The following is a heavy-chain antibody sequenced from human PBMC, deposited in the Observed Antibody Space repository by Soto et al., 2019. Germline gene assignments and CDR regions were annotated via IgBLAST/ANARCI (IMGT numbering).Heavy chain of an antibody. CDR1: GGTFSSYT. D-gene: IGHD2-15*01. V-gene: IGHV1-69*02. CDR2: IIPILGIA. J-gene: IGHJ3*02. CDR3: ATVVVVVAADAFDI. Sequence: ASVKVSCKASGGTFSSYTISWLRQAPGQGLEWMGRIIPILGIANYAQKFQGRVTITADKSTSTADMEMSSLGSEETAGYYWATVVVVVAADAFDIWGKGKMVPVS.